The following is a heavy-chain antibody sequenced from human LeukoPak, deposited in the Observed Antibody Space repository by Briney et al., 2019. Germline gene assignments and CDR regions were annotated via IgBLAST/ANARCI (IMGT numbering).Heavy chain of an antibody. CDR1: GGTFSSYA. J-gene: IGHJ6*03. Sequence: SVKVSCKASGGTFSSYAISWVRQAPGQGLEWMGGIIPIFGTANYAQKFQGRVTITADESTSTAYMELSSLRSEDTAVYYCASNQDTPQKAGYYYYYMDVWGKGTTVTISS. CDR2: IIPIFGTA. V-gene: IGHV1-69*13. CDR3: ASNQDTPQKAGYYYYYMDV. D-gene: IGHD5-18*01.